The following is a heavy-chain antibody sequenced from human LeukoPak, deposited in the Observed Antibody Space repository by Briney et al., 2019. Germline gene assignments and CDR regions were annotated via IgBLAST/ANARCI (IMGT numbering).Heavy chain of an antibody. D-gene: IGHD2-15*01. CDR1: GVSISSSSYY. CDR3: ASSPVGAADY. J-gene: IGHJ4*02. V-gene: IGHV4-39*07. CDR2: INHSGST. Sequence: PSGTLSLTCTVSGVSISSSSYYWSWIRQPPGKGLEWIGEINHSGSTNYNPSLKSRVTISVDTSKNQFSLKLSSVTAADTAVYYCASSPVGAADYWGQGTLVTVSS.